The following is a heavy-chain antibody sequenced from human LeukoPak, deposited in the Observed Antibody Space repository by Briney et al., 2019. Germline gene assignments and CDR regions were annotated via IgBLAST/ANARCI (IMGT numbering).Heavy chain of an antibody. CDR3: AKDFLRVRGSSLPFRAFDI. Sequence: GGSLTLSCAASGFTFDDYALHWFRQAPGKGVEWFSGISWHSGSIGYADSVKGRFTISRDNAKNSLYLQMNSLRAEDTALYYCAKDFLRVRGSSLPFRAFDIWGQGTMVTVSS. CDR2: ISWHSGSI. J-gene: IGHJ3*02. V-gene: IGHV3-9*01. CDR1: GFTFDDYA. D-gene: IGHD6-13*01.